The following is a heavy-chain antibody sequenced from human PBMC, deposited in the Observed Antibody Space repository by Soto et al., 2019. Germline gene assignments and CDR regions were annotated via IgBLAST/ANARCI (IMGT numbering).Heavy chain of an antibody. CDR1: GFAVSSKY. Sequence: EVQLVESGGGLIQPGGSLRLSCAASGFAVSSKYMTWVRQAPGKGLEWVSVIYGGGTTYYADSVKGRFTISRDTSKNTLYLEMSSLRAEDTAVYYGVQSTGWPGFDFWGQGTLVTVSP. J-gene: IGHJ4*02. CDR3: VQSTGWPGFDF. V-gene: IGHV3-53*01. D-gene: IGHD6-19*01. CDR2: IYGGGTT.